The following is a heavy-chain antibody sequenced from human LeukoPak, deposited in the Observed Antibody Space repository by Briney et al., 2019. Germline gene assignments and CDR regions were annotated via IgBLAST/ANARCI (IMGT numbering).Heavy chain of an antibody. CDR3: ARYYDIRLGAFDI. J-gene: IGHJ3*02. CDR2: IFYSGST. D-gene: IGHD3-22*01. CDR1: GSSVSSGDYY. V-gene: IGHV4-30-4*01. Sequence: SQTLSLTCTVSGSSVSSGDYYWSWIRQPPGKGLEWIAYIFYSGSTYYNPSLRSRITISVDTSKNQFSLKLSSVTAADTAIYYCARYYDIRLGAFDIWGQGTMVTVSS.